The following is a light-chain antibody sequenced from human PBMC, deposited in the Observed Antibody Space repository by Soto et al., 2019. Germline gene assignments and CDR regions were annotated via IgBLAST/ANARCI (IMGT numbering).Light chain of an antibody. CDR1: GSNIGAGYD. CDR2: GNI. V-gene: IGLV1-40*01. J-gene: IGLJ1*01. Sequence: QSVLTQPPSVSGAPGQRVTISCTGSGSNIGAGYDVHWYQHLPGTAPKLLIYGNINRPSGVPDRFSGSKSGTSVSLAITGLQAGDEADYYCQSYDSSLNSYVFGTGTKVTVL. CDR3: QSYDSSLNSYV.